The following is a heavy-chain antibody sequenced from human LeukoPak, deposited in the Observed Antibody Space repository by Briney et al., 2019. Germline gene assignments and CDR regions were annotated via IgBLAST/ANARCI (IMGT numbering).Heavy chain of an antibody. D-gene: IGHD3-10*01. CDR2: ISGSGGST. CDR1: GFTFSSYA. CDR3: ARDKSDSGSYYKY. V-gene: IGHV3-23*01. Sequence: GGSLRLSCAASGFTFSSYAMSWVRQAPGRGLEWVSAISGSGGSTYYADSVKGRFTISRDNSKNTLYLQMNSLRAEDTGVYYCARDKSDSGSYYKYWGQGTLVTVSS. J-gene: IGHJ4*02.